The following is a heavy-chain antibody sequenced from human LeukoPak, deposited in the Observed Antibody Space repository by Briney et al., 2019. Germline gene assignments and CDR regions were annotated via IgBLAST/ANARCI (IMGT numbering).Heavy chain of an antibody. Sequence: GGSLRLSCAASGFTFSSYSMNWVRQAPGKGLEWVSSISSSSSYIYYADSVKGRFTISRDNAKNSLYLQMNSLRAEDTAVSYCARARVVVITWAYYYYYMDVWGKGTTVTVSS. V-gene: IGHV3-21*01. D-gene: IGHD3-22*01. CDR1: GFTFSSYS. CDR3: ARARVVVITWAYYYYYMDV. CDR2: ISSSSSYI. J-gene: IGHJ6*03.